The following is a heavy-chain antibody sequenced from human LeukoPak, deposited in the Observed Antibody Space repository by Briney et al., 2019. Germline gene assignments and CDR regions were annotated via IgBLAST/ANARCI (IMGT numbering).Heavy chain of an antibody. CDR1: GFTFSTYW. Sequence: GGSLRLSCAASGFTFSTYWMNWVRQAPGKGLEWVANIKQDGSEKYYVDSVKGRFTISRDNAKNSLYLQMNSLGAEDAAVYYCARDRRIAYWGQGTLVTVSS. J-gene: IGHJ4*02. V-gene: IGHV3-7*03. CDR2: IKQDGSEK. CDR3: ARDRRIAY.